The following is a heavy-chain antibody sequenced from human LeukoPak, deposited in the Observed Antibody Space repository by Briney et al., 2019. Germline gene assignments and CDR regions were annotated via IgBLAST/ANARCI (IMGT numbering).Heavy chain of an antibody. CDR2: ISGSGGST. CDR1: GFTFSSYA. Sequence: GGTLRLSCAASGFTFSSYAMSWVRHAPGEGLELVSAISGSGGSTYYADSVKGRFTISRDNSKDTLYLQMNSLRAEDTAVYYCAKDHGCSRTSCYFPNWGQGTLVSVSS. J-gene: IGHJ4*02. V-gene: IGHV3-23*01. CDR3: AKDHGCSRTSCYFPN. D-gene: IGHD2-2*01.